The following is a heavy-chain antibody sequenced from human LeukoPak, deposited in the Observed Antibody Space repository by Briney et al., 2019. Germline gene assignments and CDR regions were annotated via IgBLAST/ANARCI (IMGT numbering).Heavy chain of an antibody. CDR1: GCTFSSYA. V-gene: IGHV1-69*06. CDR3: ARSGTSTTYYDILTGYLPGYYYMDV. J-gene: IGHJ6*03. Sequence: SVKVSCKGSGCTFSSYAISWVRQAPGQGLEWTGEIIPIFGTANFAQKFQCRVTITADKSTSTAYMELSSLRSEDTAVYYCARSGTSTTYYDILTGYLPGYYYMDVWGKGTTVTVSS. CDR2: IIPIFGTA. D-gene: IGHD3-9*01.